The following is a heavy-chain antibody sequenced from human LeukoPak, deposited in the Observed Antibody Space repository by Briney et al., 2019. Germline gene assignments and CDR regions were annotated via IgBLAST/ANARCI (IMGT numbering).Heavy chain of an antibody. J-gene: IGHJ4*02. V-gene: IGHV3-53*01. CDR2: IYSGGST. CDR3: ARDQRYCSSSSCPWEPFDY. D-gene: IGHD2-2*01. CDR1: GFTVSSNY. Sequence: GGSLRLSCAASGFTVSSNYMSWVRQAPGKGLEWVSVIYSGGSTYYADSVKGRFTISRDNSKNTLYLQMNSLRAEDTAVYYCARDQRYCSSSSCPWEPFDYWGQGTLVTVSS.